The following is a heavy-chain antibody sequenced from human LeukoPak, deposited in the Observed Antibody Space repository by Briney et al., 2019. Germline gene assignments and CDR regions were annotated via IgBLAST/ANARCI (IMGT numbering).Heavy chain of an antibody. J-gene: IGHJ5*02. CDR2: IIPIFGTA. CDR1: GGTFSSYA. Sequence: GASVKVSCKASGGTFSSYAISWVRQAPGQGLEWMGGIIPIFGTANYAQKFQGRVTITTDESTSTAYMELSSLRSEDTAVYYCARSERFLEGDWFDPWGQGTLVTVSS. CDR3: ARSERFLEGDWFDP. V-gene: IGHV1-69*05. D-gene: IGHD3-3*01.